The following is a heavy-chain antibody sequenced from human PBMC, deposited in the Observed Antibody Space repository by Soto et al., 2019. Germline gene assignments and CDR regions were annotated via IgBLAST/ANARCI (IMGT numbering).Heavy chain of an antibody. Sequence: QVQLVQSGAEVKKPGSSVKVSCKASGGTFSSYAISWVRQAPGQGLEWMGGIIPIFGTANYEQKFQGRVTMTADESTSTAYMELSSLRSEDTAVYYCAREVVVAATGWFDPWGQGTLVTVSS. CDR3: AREVVVAATGWFDP. CDR1: GGTFSSYA. V-gene: IGHV1-69*12. D-gene: IGHD2-15*01. CDR2: IIPIFGTA. J-gene: IGHJ5*02.